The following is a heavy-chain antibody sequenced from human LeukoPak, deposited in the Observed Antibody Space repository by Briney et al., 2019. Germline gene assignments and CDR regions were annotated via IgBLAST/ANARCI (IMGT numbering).Heavy chain of an antibody. J-gene: IGHJ6*02. CDR2: IKSKTDGGTT. Sequence: GGSLRLPCAASGFTFSNAWMSWVRQAPGKGLEWVGRIKSKTDGGTTDYAAPVKGRFTISRDDSKNTLYLQMNSLKTEDTAVYYCIRQGDFYYGMDVWGQGTTVTVSS. CDR1: GFTFSNAW. V-gene: IGHV3-15*01. D-gene: IGHD3-10*01. CDR3: IRQGDFYYGMDV.